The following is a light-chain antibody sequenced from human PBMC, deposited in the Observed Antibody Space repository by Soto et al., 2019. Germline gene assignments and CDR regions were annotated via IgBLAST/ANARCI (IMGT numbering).Light chain of an antibody. Sequence: EIVLTQSPATLSLSPGERATLSCRASQSVSSYLAWYQQKPGQAPRLLIYDASKRATGIPARFSGSGSGTDFTLTISRLEPEDFAVYYCQQYGSPPITFGQGTRLEIK. J-gene: IGKJ5*01. CDR2: DAS. V-gene: IGKV3-11*01. CDR3: QQYGSPPIT. CDR1: QSVSSY.